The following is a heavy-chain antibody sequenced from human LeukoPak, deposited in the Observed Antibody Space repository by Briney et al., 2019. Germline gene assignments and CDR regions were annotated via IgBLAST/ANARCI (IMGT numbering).Heavy chain of an antibody. CDR1: GGSFSGYY. V-gene: IGHV4-34*01. Sequence: SETLSLTCAVYGGSFSGYYWSWIRQPPGKGLEWIGEINHSGSTNYNPSLKSRVTISVDTSKNQFSLKLSSVIAADTAVYYCARGGIADYYGSGSPFDYWGQGTLVTVSS. CDR2: INHSGST. CDR3: ARGGIADYYGSGSPFDY. J-gene: IGHJ4*02. D-gene: IGHD3-10*01.